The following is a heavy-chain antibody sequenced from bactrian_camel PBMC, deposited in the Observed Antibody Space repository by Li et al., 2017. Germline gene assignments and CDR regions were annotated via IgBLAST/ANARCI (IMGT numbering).Heavy chain of an antibody. J-gene: IGHJ6*01. Sequence: QVQLVESGGGSVQAGGSLRLSCAASGYTYNRNCMAWFRQAPGKEREGVARIATGSGNTCYADSVKGRFTISQDNAKNTVYLQMNSLKPEDTAMYYCAARGPYCYTKLSVRDFTYWGQGTQVTVS. V-gene: IGHV3S1*01. CDR1: GYTYNRNC. D-gene: IGHD2*01. CDR2: IATGSGNT. CDR3: AARGPYCYTKLSVRDFTY.